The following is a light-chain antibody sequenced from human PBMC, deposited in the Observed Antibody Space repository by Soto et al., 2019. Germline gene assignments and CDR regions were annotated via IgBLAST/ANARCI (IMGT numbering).Light chain of an antibody. J-gene: IGLJ1*01. CDR3: SSYSTMGNYV. V-gene: IGLV2-14*01. CDR1: SSDVGRYDY. Sequence: QSVLTQPASVSGSPGQSITISCTGTSSDVGRYDYVSWYQQHPGKAPKLMVSEVSHRPSGVSNRFSGSKSGNTASLTISGLQAEDEADYYCSSYSTMGNYVFGDGTKVT. CDR2: EVS.